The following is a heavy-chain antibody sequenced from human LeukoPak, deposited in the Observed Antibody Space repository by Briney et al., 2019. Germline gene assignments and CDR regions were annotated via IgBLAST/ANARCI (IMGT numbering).Heavy chain of an antibody. J-gene: IGHJ3*02. D-gene: IGHD3-22*01. V-gene: IGHV1-8*02. CDR1: GYTFTSYD. CDR3: ARDGYYYDSSGYYPSAFDI. CDR2: MNPNSGNT. Sequence: ASVKVSCKASGYTFTSYDINWVRQATGQGLEWMGWMNPNSGNTGYAQKFQGRVTMTRDTSTSTVYMELSSLRSEDTAVYYCARDGYYYDSSGYYPSAFDIWGQGTMVTVSS.